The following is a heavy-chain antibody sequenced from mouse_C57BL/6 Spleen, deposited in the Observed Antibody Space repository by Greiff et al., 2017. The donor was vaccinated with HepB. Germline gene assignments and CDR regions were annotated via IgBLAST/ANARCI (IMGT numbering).Heavy chain of an antibody. J-gene: IGHJ2*01. CDR1: GFTFSDYG. CDR2: ISSGSSTI. CDR3: ARDGSRYYFDY. Sequence: EVQLQQSGGGLVKPGGSLKLSCAASGFTFSDYGMHWVRQAPEKGLEWVAYISSGSSTIYYAATVKGRFTISRDNAKNTLFLQMTSLRSEDTAMYYCARDGSRYYFDYWGQGTTLTVSS. V-gene: IGHV5-17*01.